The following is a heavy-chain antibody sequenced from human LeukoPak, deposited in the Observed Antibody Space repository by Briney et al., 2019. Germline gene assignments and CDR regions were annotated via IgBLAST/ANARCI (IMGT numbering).Heavy chain of an antibody. Sequence: GGSLRLSCAASGFTFSSYSMNWVRQAPGKGLEWVSSISSSSSSYIYYADSVKGRFTISRDNAKNSLYLQMNSLRAEDTAVYYCARDYYYDSSGYPYDYWGQGTLVTVSS. D-gene: IGHD3-22*01. J-gene: IGHJ4*02. V-gene: IGHV3-21*01. CDR3: ARDYYYDSSGYPYDY. CDR1: GFTFSSYS. CDR2: ISSSSSSYI.